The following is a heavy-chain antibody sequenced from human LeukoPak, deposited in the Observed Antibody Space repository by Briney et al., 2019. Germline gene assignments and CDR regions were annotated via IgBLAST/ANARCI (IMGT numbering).Heavy chain of an antibody. V-gene: IGHV1-18*01. CDR2: ISAYNGNT. CDR3: ASSREPPMGRYSSGYVFDY. Sequence: ASVKVSCKASGYTFTSYGISWVRQAPGQGLEWMGWISAYNGNTNCAQKLQGRVTMTTDTSTSTAYMELRSLRSDDTAVSYCASSREPPMGRYSSGYVFDYWGQGTLVTVSS. J-gene: IGHJ4*02. CDR1: GYTFTSYG. D-gene: IGHD6-19*01.